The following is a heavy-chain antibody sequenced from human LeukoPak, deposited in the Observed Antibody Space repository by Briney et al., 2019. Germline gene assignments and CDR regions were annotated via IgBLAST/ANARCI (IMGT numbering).Heavy chain of an antibody. CDR3: ARGHLTPTLFDY. Sequence: SGTLSLTCTVSGASVSSYYWSWIRQPPGKELEWIGYIYFSGSTNYTPSLKSRVTISVDTSKNQFSLKLSSVTAADTAVYYCARGHLTPTLFDYWGQGTLVTVSS. V-gene: IGHV4-59*02. CDR1: GASVSSYY. CDR2: IYFSGST. J-gene: IGHJ4*02.